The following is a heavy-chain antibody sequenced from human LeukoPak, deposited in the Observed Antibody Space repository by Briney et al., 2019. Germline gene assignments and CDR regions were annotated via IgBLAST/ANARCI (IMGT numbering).Heavy chain of an antibody. D-gene: IGHD6-13*01. Sequence: SETLSLTCTVSGGSISSTNYYWGWIRQPPGKGLEWIGTIYYSGSTYYNPSLKSRVTISVDTSKNLFSLKLSSVTAADTAVYYCARHRIPAADDAFDIWGQGTMVTVSS. CDR3: ARHRIPAADDAFDI. V-gene: IGHV4-39*01. CDR2: IYYSGST. CDR1: GGSISSTNYY. J-gene: IGHJ3*02.